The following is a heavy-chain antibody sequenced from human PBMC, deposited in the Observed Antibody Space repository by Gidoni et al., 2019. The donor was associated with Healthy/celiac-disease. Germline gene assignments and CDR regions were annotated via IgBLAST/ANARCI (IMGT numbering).Heavy chain of an antibody. CDR1: GFTFSSYG. V-gene: IGHV3-30*18. Sequence: QVQLVESGGGGVQPGRSLRRPCSASGFTFSSYGMHWVRQAPGKGWEWVAVISYDGSNKYYADSVKGRFTISRDNSKNTLYLQMNSLRAEDTAVYYCAKDSGGSGSYEGFADYWGQGTLVTVSS. CDR2: ISYDGSNK. J-gene: IGHJ4*02. D-gene: IGHD3-10*01. CDR3: AKDSGGSGSYEGFADY.